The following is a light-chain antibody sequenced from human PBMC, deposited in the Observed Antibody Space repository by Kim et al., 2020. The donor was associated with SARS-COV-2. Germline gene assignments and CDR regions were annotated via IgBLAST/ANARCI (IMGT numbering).Light chain of an antibody. CDR1: KLGEKY. Sequence: SYELTQPPSVSVSPGQTASITCSGNKLGEKYACWYQQKPGHSPVMIIYQDNRRPSGIPERFSGSNSGNTATLTISGTQAMDEADYYCQAWDRGTVVFGGGTKLTVL. V-gene: IGLV3-1*01. CDR2: QDN. CDR3: QAWDRGTVV. J-gene: IGLJ2*01.